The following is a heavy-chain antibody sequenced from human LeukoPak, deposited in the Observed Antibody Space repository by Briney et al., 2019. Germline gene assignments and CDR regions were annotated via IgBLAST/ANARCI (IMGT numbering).Heavy chain of an antibody. Sequence: GGSLRLSCGASGFTVCIYYMTGVRQAPGKGLECVSVIYSGGSTYYADSVKGRFNVSRDVAEMSIYLSMDSLRIEDRALYYCGAGRQSVGAFDIWGQGTLVTVSS. CDR2: IYSGGST. CDR1: GFTVCIYY. D-gene: IGHD6-19*01. CDR3: GAGRQSVGAFDI. J-gene: IGHJ3*02. V-gene: IGHV3-53*01.